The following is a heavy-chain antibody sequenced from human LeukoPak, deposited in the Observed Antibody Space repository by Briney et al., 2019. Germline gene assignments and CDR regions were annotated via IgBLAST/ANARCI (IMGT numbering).Heavy chain of an antibody. CDR3: ARLGPVNKDHYIDV. D-gene: IGHD7-27*01. V-gene: IGHV3-23*01. Sequence: GGSLRLSCAASGFTFNNYAMSWVRQAPGKGLEWVSAIRGSDAGTYYADSVKGRFTISRDNADNSLYLQMNSLGAEDTAVYFCARLGPVNKDHYIDVGGKGTTVTISS. CDR1: GFTFNNYA. CDR2: IRGSDAGT. J-gene: IGHJ6*03.